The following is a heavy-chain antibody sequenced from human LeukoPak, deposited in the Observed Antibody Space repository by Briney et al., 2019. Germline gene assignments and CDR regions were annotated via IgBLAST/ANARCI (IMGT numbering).Heavy chain of an antibody. J-gene: IGHJ4*02. CDR2: INHSGST. Sequence: SETLSLTRAVYGGSFSGYYWSWIRQPPGKGLEWIGEINHSGSTNYNPSLKSRVTISVDTSKNQFSLKLSSVTAADTAVYYCARAGSYGYGYWGQGTLVTVSS. V-gene: IGHV4-34*01. D-gene: IGHD5-18*01. CDR3: ARAGSYGYGY. CDR1: GGSFSGYY.